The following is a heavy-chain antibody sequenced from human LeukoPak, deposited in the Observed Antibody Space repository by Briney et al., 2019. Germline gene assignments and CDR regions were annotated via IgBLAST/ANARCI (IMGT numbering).Heavy chain of an antibody. CDR2: MNPNSGNT. Sequence: GASVKVSCKASGYTFTSYDINWVRQATGQGLEWMGWMNPNSGNTGYAQKFQGRATMTRNTSISTAYMELTSLRSEDTAVYYCARGFYYDSSGYYAFDIWGQGTMVTVSS. J-gene: IGHJ3*02. D-gene: IGHD3-22*01. CDR3: ARGFYYDSSGYYAFDI. CDR1: GYTFTSYD. V-gene: IGHV1-8*01.